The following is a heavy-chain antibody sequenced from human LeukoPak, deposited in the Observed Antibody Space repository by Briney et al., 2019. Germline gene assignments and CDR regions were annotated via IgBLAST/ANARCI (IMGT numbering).Heavy chain of an antibody. Sequence: GGSLRLSCAASGFTFSSYAMHWVRQAPGKGLEWVAVISYDGSNKYYADSVKGRFTISSDNSKNTQYLQMNSLKAEDTAVYYGARPSVLLWFGELSMEVTPDHDYWGQGTLVTVSS. CDR3: ARPSVLLWFGELSMEVTPDHDY. V-gene: IGHV3-30-3*01. CDR1: GFTFSSYA. CDR2: ISYDGSNK. J-gene: IGHJ4*02. D-gene: IGHD3-10*01.